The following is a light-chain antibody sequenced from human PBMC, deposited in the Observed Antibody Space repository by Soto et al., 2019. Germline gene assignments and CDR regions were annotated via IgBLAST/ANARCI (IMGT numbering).Light chain of an antibody. V-gene: IGKV3-11*01. J-gene: IGKJ4*01. CDR1: QSVSSY. Sequence: PGERATLSCRASQSVSSYLAWYQQKPGQAPRLLIYDASKRATGIPARFSGSGSGTDFTLTISSLEPEDFAVYYCQQRSTWPSTFGGGTKVEIK. CDR2: DAS. CDR3: QQRSTWPST.